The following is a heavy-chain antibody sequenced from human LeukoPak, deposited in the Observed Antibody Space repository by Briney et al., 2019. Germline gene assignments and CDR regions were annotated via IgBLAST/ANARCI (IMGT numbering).Heavy chain of an antibody. Sequence: ASVKVSCKTSGYTFIGHYMHWVRQAPGHGLEWMGWFSPKTGGSHFAQKFRGKVAMTTDTSISTAYLELSSLRSDDTAVYYCVRDSGGSYYYPSDYWGQGTLVTVSS. CDR3: VRDSGGSYYYPSDY. CDR1: GYTFIGHY. CDR2: FSPKTGGS. J-gene: IGHJ4*02. V-gene: IGHV1-2*02. D-gene: IGHD1-26*01.